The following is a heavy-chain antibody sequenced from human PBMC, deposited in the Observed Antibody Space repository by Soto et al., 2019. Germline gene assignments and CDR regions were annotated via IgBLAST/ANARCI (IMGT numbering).Heavy chain of an antibody. Sequence: ASVKVSCKVSGYTLTEVSMHWVRQAPGKGLEWMGGFDPEDGETIYAQKFQGRVTMTEDTSTDTAYMELSSLRSEDTAIYYCATLGYYDILTGYWVTPGKYYFDYWGQGTLVTVS. J-gene: IGHJ4*02. CDR1: GYTLTEVS. V-gene: IGHV1-24*01. CDR3: ATLGYYDILTGYWVTPGKYYFDY. D-gene: IGHD3-9*01. CDR2: FDPEDGET.